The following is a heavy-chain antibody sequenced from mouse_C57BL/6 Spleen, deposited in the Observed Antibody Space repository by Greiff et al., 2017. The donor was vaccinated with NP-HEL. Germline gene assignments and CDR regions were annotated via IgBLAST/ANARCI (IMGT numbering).Heavy chain of an antibody. V-gene: IGHV1-15*01. CDR1: GYTFTDYE. Sequence: QVQLKESGAELVRPGASVTLSCKASGYTFTDYEMHWVKQTPVHGLEWIGAIDPETGGTAYNQKFKGKAILTADKSSSTAYMELRSLTSEDSAVYYCTRCDDYDFDYWGQGTTLTVSS. CDR2: IDPETGGT. CDR3: TRCDDYDFDY. D-gene: IGHD2-4*01. J-gene: IGHJ2*01.